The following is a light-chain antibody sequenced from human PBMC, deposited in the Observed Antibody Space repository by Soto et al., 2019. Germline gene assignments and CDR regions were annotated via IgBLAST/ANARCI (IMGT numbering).Light chain of an antibody. Sequence: DIQMTQSPSTLSASVGDRVTITCRASQSVSSWLAWYQQKPGKAPNLLIYKASNLESGVPSRFSASGYGTEFTLTISSLKPDDVATYYCQEYDSYPWKFGQGTKGDIK. J-gene: IGKJ1*01. CDR1: QSVSSW. CDR3: QEYDSYPWK. V-gene: IGKV1-5*03. CDR2: KAS.